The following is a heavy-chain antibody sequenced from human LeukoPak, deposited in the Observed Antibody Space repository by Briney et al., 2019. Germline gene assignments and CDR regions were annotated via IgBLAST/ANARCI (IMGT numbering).Heavy chain of an antibody. CDR2: IYYSGST. J-gene: IGHJ5*02. D-gene: IGHD3-10*02. V-gene: IGHV4-59*08. Sequence: SETLSLTCTGSGGSISSYYWSWIRQPPGKGLEWIGYIYYSGSTNYNPSLKSRVTISVDTSKNQFFLKLSSVTAADTAVYYCARLVKLFGEYSGFDPWGQGTLVTVSS. CDR3: ARLVKLFGEYSGFDP. CDR1: GGSISSYY.